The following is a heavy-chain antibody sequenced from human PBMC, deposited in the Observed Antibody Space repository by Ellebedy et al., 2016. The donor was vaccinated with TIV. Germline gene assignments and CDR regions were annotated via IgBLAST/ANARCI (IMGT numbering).Heavy chain of an antibody. Sequence: GGSLRLXXAASGFTFSSYDMHWVRQATGKGLEWVSAIGTAGDTYYPGSVKGRFTISRENAKNSLYLQMNSLRAEDTAVYYCARVNSGFWGDAFDIWGQGTMVTVSS. V-gene: IGHV3-13*01. CDR3: ARVNSGFWGDAFDI. CDR1: GFTFSSYD. D-gene: IGHD3-16*01. J-gene: IGHJ3*02. CDR2: IGTAGDT.